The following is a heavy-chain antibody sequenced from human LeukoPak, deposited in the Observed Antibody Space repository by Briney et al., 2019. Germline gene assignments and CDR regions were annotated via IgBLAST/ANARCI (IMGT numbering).Heavy chain of an antibody. Sequence: GGSLRPSCVVSGFSVSNNYIIWVRQAPGNGLERVSVIYGDGRTSHSASVRGRFTISRDNSKNIVSLQMNNLRAEDTAVYHCARGRGLGVVSPYFDYWGQGTLVTVSS. D-gene: IGHD3-3*01. CDR1: GFSVSNNY. J-gene: IGHJ4*02. CDR2: IYGDGRT. V-gene: IGHV3-53*01. CDR3: ARGRGLGVVSPYFDY.